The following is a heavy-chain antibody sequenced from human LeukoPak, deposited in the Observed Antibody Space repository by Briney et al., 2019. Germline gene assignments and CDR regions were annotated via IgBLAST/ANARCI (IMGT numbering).Heavy chain of an antibody. D-gene: IGHD3-3*01. CDR2: ISAYNGNT. V-gene: IGHV1-18*01. J-gene: IGHJ4*02. CDR3: ARDREAVRPYDFWSGYLCTGARGSSFDY. Sequence: ASVTVSCKASGYTFTSYGISWVRQAPGQGLEWMGWISAYNGNTNYAQKLQGRVTMTTDTSTSTAYMELRSLRSDDTAVYYCARDREAVRPYDFWSGYLCTGARGSSFDYWGQGTLVTVSS. CDR1: GYTFTSYG.